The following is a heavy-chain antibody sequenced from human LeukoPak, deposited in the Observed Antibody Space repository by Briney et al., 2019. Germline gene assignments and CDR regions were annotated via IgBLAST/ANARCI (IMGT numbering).Heavy chain of an antibody. J-gene: IGHJ4*02. CDR2: IKQDGSEK. V-gene: IGHV3-7*01. Sequence: HPGGSLRLSCAASGFTFSSYWMSWVRQAPGKGLEWVANIKQDGSEKYYVDSVKGRFTISRDNAKNSLYLQMNSLRAEDTAVYYCARNYDSGSLYYFDYWGQGTLVTVSS. CDR3: ARNYDSGSLYYFDY. CDR1: GFTFSSYW. D-gene: IGHD3-10*01.